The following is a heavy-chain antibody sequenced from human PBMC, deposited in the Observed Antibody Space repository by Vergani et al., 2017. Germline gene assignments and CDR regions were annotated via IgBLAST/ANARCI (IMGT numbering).Heavy chain of an antibody. CDR2: ISSSSSTI. D-gene: IGHD3-10*01. Sequence: EVQLVESGGGLVQPGGSLRLSCAASGFTFSSYSMNWVRPAPGKGLEWVSYISSSSSTIYYADSVKGRFTIPRENAKNSLYLQMNSLRAEDTAVYYCARDLDYFGSGGGVDYWGQGTLVTVSS. V-gene: IGHV3-48*04. CDR3: ARDLDYFGSGGGVDY. J-gene: IGHJ4*02. CDR1: GFTFSSYS.